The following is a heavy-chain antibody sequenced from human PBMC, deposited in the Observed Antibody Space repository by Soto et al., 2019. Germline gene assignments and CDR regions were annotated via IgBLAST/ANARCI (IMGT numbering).Heavy chain of an antibody. V-gene: IGHV3-30*18. CDR3: AKTVSYCSGGSCYNWFDP. Sequence: QVQLVESGGGVVQPGRSLRLSCAASGFTFSSYGMHWVRQAPGKGLEWVAVISYDGSNKYYADSVKGRFTISRDNSKNTRYLQMNSLRAEDTAVYYCAKTVSYCSGGSCYNWFDPWGQGTLVTVSS. J-gene: IGHJ5*02. CDR1: GFTFSSYG. CDR2: ISYDGSNK. D-gene: IGHD2-15*01.